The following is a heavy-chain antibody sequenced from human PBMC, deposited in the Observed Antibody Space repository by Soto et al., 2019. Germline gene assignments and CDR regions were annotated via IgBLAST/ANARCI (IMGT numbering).Heavy chain of an antibody. D-gene: IGHD1-26*01. Sequence: PGGSPRLSCAASGFTFSSYGMDWVRQEPGKGLERVAIISYDGSNTYYADSVKGRFTISRDNSKNTLYLQMNSLRAEDTSVYYCAKEGGLSGSYYISSSYYFDYWGQGTLVTVSS. CDR2: ISYDGSNT. CDR1: GFTFSSYG. V-gene: IGHV3-30*18. CDR3: AKEGGLSGSYYISSSYYFDY. J-gene: IGHJ4*02.